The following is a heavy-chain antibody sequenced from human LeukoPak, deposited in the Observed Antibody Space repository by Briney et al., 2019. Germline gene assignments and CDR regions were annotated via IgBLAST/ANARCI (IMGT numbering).Heavy chain of an antibody. CDR2: IYSGGST. V-gene: IGHV3-53*05. D-gene: IGHD3-3*01. Sequence: AGSLRLSCAAYGFSVSSNYMSWLGQAPGKGLEWVAVIYSGGSTYYADSVKGRFTISRDNSKNALLLQMDSLRAEHTALYYCARAVGWSGYAEYFQHWGKGTVVTVSS. J-gene: IGHJ1*01. CDR3: ARAVGWSGYAEYFQH. CDR1: GFSVSSNY.